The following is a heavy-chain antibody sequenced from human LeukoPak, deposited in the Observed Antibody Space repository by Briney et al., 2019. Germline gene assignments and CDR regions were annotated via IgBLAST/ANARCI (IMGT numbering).Heavy chain of an antibody. J-gene: IGHJ3*01. CDR1: GYTFTSHG. CDR2: ISANNGST. V-gene: IGHV1-18*01. D-gene: IGHD3/OR15-3a*01. Sequence: GASVKVSCKSSGYTFTSHGISWVRQAPGQGLQWMGWISANNGSTIHAQNVQGRISMTTDTSTNTAFMELRNLRSDDTAVYYCARDVVFWDDYWTGPFHFWGQGTLVTVSS. CDR3: ARDVVFWDDYWTGPFHF.